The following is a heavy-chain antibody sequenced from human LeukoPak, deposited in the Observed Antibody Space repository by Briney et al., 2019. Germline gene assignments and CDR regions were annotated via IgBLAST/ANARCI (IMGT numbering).Heavy chain of an antibody. D-gene: IGHD3-16*01. V-gene: IGHV4-61*02. CDR2: ISSSGST. Sequence: SETLSLTCTVSGDSISSGDYYWSWVRQPAGKGLEWLGRISSSGSTNYNPSLKSRFTISVDTSKNQFSLKLSSVTAADTAVYYCARGQGGGFSYYYYYYMDVWGKGTTVTISS. CDR3: ARGQGGGFSYYYYYYMDV. CDR1: GDSISSGDYY. J-gene: IGHJ6*03.